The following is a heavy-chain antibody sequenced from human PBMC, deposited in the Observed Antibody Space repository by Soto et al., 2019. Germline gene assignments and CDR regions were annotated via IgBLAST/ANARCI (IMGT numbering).Heavy chain of an antibody. CDR3: ARDRTYRGSYYNALDI. Sequence: PGGSLRLSCAASGFTFSSYSLNWVRQAPGKGLEWVSHITSSSSNVYYADSVKGRFTISRDNGKQSLYLQMNSLRADDTAVYYCARDRTYRGSYYNALDIWGQGTMVTVSS. CDR1: GFTFSSYS. V-gene: IGHV3-48*01. D-gene: IGHD1-26*01. J-gene: IGHJ3*02. CDR2: ITSSSSNV.